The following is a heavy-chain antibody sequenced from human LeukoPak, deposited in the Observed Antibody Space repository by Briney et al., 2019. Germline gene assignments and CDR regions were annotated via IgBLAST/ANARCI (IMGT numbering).Heavy chain of an antibody. D-gene: IGHD3-9*01. CDR3: ARDTVGYDILTGYQMTWYFDL. CDR2: IYYSGST. J-gene: IGHJ2*01. V-gene: IGHV4-59*01. CDR1: GGSISSYY. Sequence: PSETLSPTCTVSGGSISSYYWSWIRQPPGKGLEWIGYIYYSGSTNYNPSLKSRVTISVDTSKNQFSLKLSSVTAADTAAYYCARDTVGYDILTGYQMTWYFDLWGRGTLVTVSS.